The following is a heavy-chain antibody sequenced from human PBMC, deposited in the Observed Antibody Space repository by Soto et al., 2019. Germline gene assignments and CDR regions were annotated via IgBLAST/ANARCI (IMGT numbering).Heavy chain of an antibody. D-gene: IGHD3-3*01. CDR2: INAGNGNT. CDR3: SMDLGGYYDFWSGYSGYYGMDV. J-gene: IGHJ6*01. CDR1: GYTFTSYA. Sequence: QVQLVQSGAEVKKPGASVKVSCKASGYTFTSYAMHWVRQAPGQRLEWMGWINAGNGNTKYSQKFQGRVTITRDTPASTAYMELSSLRSEDTAVYYCSMDLGGYYDFWSGYSGYYGMDVWGQRTTVTVSS. V-gene: IGHV1-3*01.